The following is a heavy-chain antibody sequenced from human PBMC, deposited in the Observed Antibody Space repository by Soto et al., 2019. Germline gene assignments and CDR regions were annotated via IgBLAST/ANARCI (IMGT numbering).Heavy chain of an antibody. V-gene: IGHV1-3*01. Sequence: APVKVSCKASGYTFTSYAMHWVRQAPGQRLQWMGWINAGNGNTKYSQKFQGRVTITRDTSASTAYMELSSLRSEDTAVYYCARGGDSLVPFQHWGQGTLVTASS. CDR2: INAGNGNT. J-gene: IGHJ1*01. D-gene: IGHD4-17*01. CDR3: ARGGDSLVPFQH. CDR1: GYTFTSYA.